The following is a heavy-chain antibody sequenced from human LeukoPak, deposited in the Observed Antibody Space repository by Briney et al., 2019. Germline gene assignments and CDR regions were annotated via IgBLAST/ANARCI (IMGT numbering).Heavy chain of an antibody. CDR2: ISGSGGST. J-gene: IGHJ4*02. CDR3: AKDQDSGSYSPLHTFDY. CDR1: GFTFSSYA. D-gene: IGHD1-26*01. Sequence: GGSLRLSCAASGFTFSSYAMSWVRQAPGKGLEWVSAISGSGGSTYYADSVKGRFTISRDNSKNTLYLQMNSLRAEDTAVYYCAKDQDSGSYSPLHTFDYWGQGTLVTVSS. V-gene: IGHV3-23*01.